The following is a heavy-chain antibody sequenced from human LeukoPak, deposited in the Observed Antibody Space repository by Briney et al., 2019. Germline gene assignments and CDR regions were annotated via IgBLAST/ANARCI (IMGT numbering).Heavy chain of an antibody. Sequence: GGSLRLSCSVSGFTFSTYVMHWVRQAPGKGLEYVSATSSNGDNTYYADSVKGRFTISRDNSKNTLYLQMSSLRADDTAVYYCVRGTGYWGRGTLVTVSS. CDR2: TSSNGDNT. CDR1: GFTFSTYV. CDR3: VRGTGY. J-gene: IGHJ4*02. V-gene: IGHV3-64D*06.